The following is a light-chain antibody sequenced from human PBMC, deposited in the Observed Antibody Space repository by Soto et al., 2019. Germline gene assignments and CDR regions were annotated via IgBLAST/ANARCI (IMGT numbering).Light chain of an antibody. V-gene: IGKV3-15*01. Sequence: EIVMTQSPATLSVSPGERATLSCRASQSVRGNLAWYQQKPGQAPRLLIYGASTWATGIPARFSGSGSGTEFTLPISSLQSEDFAVYYCQQYNNWPHTFGGGTNVEIK. CDR1: QSVRGN. J-gene: IGKJ4*01. CDR3: QQYNNWPHT. CDR2: GAS.